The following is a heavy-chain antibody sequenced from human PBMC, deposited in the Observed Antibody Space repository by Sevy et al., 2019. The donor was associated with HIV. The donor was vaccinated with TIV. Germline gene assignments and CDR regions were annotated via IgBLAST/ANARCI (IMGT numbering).Heavy chain of an antibody. Sequence: GGSLRLSCVASGFTFRGQWMSWVRRAPGKGLEWVANINEDGSEKDYVDSVKGRFTISRDNAKDSVYLQMTSLRAEDTAVYYCARGGKVRHFDLWGRGTLVTVSS. CDR2: INEDGSEK. J-gene: IGHJ2*01. CDR1: GFTFRGQW. V-gene: IGHV3-7*01. CDR3: ARGGKVRHFDL. D-gene: IGHD3-16*01.